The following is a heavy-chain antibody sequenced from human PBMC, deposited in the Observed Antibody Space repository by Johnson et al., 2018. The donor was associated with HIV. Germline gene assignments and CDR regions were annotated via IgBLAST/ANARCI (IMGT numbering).Heavy chain of an antibody. D-gene: IGHD4-23*01. CDR2: ITFEGSDK. J-gene: IGHJ3*02. Sequence: VPLVESGGGVVQPGRSLRLSCAASGFTFSNYGMHWVRQAPGKGLEWVAVITFEGSDKYYADSVKGRVTISRDDSKNTLYLRLKSLRPEDSAVYYCAKDVSVVTPSGSFDIWGQGTRVTVSS. CDR1: GFTFSNYG. CDR3: AKDVSVVTPSGSFDI. V-gene: IGHV3-30*18.